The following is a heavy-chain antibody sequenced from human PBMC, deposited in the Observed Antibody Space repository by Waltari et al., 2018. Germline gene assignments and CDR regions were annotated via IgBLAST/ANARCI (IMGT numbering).Heavy chain of an antibody. J-gene: IGHJ6*02. D-gene: IGHD2-21*02. CDR1: GFTFSSYA. CDR3: AKSMGWHIVVVTAPYYYYGMDV. CDR2: ISGSGGST. V-gene: IGHV3-23*01. Sequence: EVQLLESGGGLVQPGGSLRLSCAASGFTFSSYAMSWVRQAPGKGLEWVSAISGSGGSTYYADSVKGRFTSARDNSKNTLYLQMNSLRAEDTAVYYCAKSMGWHIVVVTAPYYYYGMDVWGQGTTVTVSS.